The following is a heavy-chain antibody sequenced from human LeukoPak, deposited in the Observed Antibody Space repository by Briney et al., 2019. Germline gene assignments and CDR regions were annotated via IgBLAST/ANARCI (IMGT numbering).Heavy chain of an antibody. D-gene: IGHD4-23*01. CDR1: GFTFSSYW. CDR3: ARDHQPKSCDRHSCNSDYYYYYMDV. J-gene: IGHJ6*03. V-gene: IGHV3-7*01. Sequence: GGSLRLSCAASGFTFSSYWMSWVRQAPGKGLEWVANIKQDGSEEYYMDSVKGRFTTSRDNSKNTLYLQMNSLTTDDTGVYYCARDHQPKSCDRHSCNSDYYYYYMDVWGKGTTVTVSS. CDR2: IKQDGSEE.